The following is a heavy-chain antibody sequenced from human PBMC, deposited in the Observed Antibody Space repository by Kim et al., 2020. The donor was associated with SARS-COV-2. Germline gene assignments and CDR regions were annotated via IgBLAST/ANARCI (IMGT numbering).Heavy chain of an antibody. V-gene: IGHV3-30*18. CDR3: AKGGSYAAEFDY. J-gene: IGHJ4*02. CDR2: ISYDGSNK. D-gene: IGHD1-26*01. Sequence: GGSLRLSCAASGFTFSSYGMHWVRQAPGKGLEWVAVISYDGSNKYYADSVKGRFTISRDNSKNTLYLQMNSLRAEDTAVYYCAKGGSYAAEFDYWGQGTLVTVSS. CDR1: GFTFSSYG.